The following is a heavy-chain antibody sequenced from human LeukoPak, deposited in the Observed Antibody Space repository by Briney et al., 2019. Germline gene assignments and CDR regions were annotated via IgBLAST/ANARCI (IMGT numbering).Heavy chain of an antibody. CDR2: ISAYNGNT. J-gene: IGHJ5*02. CDR3: ARDMGIATAGGWFDP. D-gene: IGHD6-13*01. CDR1: GYTFTSYG. V-gene: IGHV1-18*01. Sequence: ASVKVSCKASGYTFTSYGISWVRQAPGQGLEWMGWISAYNGNTNYAQKLQGRVTMTTDTSTSTAYMELSSLRSEDTAVYYCARDMGIATAGGWFDPWGQGTLVTVSS.